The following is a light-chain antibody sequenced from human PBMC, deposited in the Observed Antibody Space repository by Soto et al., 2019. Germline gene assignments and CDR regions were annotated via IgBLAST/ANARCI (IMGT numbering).Light chain of an antibody. J-gene: IGKJ5*01. V-gene: IGKV3-20*01. Sequence: EIVMTQSPATLSVSPVERATLSCMASQTISSSSLAWYQQKGGQAPRLLIYGASSRATGIPDRFSGSGSGTDFTLTISRLEPDDFAVYYCQQYGSSSTFGQGTRLEIK. CDR1: QTISSSS. CDR2: GAS. CDR3: QQYGSSST.